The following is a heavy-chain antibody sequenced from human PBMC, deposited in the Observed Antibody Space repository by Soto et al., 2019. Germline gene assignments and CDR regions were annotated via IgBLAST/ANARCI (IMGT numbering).Heavy chain of an antibody. Sequence: SETLSLTCAVYGGSFSGYYWSWIRQPPGKGLEWIGEINHSGSANYNPSLKSRVTISVDTSKNQFSLKLSSVTAADTAVYYCARGRPGVAATAYYYYGMDVWGQGTTVT. CDR1: GGSFSGYY. V-gene: IGHV4-34*01. D-gene: IGHD2-15*01. CDR3: ARGRPGVAATAYYYYGMDV. J-gene: IGHJ6*02. CDR2: INHSGSA.